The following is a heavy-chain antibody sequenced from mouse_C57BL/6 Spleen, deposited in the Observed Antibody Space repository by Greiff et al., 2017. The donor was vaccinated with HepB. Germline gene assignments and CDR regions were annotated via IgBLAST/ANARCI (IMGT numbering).Heavy chain of an antibody. CDR2: INPSTGGT. D-gene: IGHD1-1*01. V-gene: IGHV1-42*01. Sequence: EVQLQQSGPELVKPGASVKISCKASGYSFTGYYMNWVKQSPEKSLEWIGEINPSTGGTTYNQKFKAKATLTVDKSSSTAYMQLKSLTSEDSAVYYCARYPYYYGSSYGYFDVWSTGTTVTVSS. J-gene: IGHJ1*03. CDR3: ARYPYYYGSSYGYFDV. CDR1: GYSFTGYY.